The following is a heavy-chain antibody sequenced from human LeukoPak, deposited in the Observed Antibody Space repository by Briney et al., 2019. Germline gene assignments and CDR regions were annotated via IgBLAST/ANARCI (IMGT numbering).Heavy chain of an antibody. CDR3: ATGTRGPSYMDV. J-gene: IGHJ6*03. CDR2: VDPEDGET. V-gene: IGHV1-24*01. Sequence: ASVTVSCKVSGYTRTELSMHWVRQAPGKGLGRMGGVDPEDGETIYAQKFQGRVNMTEDTSTDTAYMELSSLRSEDTAVYYCATGTRGPSYMDVWGKGTTVTVSS. CDR1: GYTRTELS. D-gene: IGHD3-10*01.